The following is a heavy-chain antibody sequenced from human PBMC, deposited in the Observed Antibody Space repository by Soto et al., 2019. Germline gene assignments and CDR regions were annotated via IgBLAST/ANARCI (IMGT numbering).Heavy chain of an antibody. Sequence: EVQLVESGGGLVQPGGSLRLSCAASGFTFSSYWMSWVRQAPGKGLEWVANIKQDGSEKYYVDSVKGRFTISRDNAKNSLYLQMNSLRAEDTAVYYCAGGFLEWLLHSTKYYYYGMDVWGQGTTVTVSS. V-gene: IGHV3-7*03. D-gene: IGHD3-3*01. J-gene: IGHJ6*02. CDR3: AGGFLEWLLHSTKYYYYGMDV. CDR1: GFTFSSYW. CDR2: IKQDGSEK.